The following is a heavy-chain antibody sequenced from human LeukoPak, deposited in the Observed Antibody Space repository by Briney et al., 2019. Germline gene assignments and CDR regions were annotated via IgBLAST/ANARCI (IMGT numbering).Heavy chain of an antibody. Sequence: PSETLSLTCTVSGGSISSYYWSWIRQPAGKGLEWIGRIYTSGSTNYNPSLKSRVTMSVDTSKNQFSLKLSSVTAADTAVYFRARGTGYTSGWGYYHCDYWGQGTLVTVSS. CDR3: ARGTGYTSGWGYYHCDY. D-gene: IGHD6-19*01. J-gene: IGHJ4*02. CDR1: GGSISSYY. CDR2: IYTSGST. V-gene: IGHV4-4*07.